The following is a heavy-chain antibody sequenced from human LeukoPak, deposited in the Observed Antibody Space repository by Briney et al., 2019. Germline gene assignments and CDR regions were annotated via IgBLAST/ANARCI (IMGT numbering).Heavy chain of an antibody. Sequence: GGSLRLSCAASGFTFRSHTMNWVRQAPGKGLEWVSSISSSSSYIYYADSVKGRFTISRDNVKNSLYLQMNSLRAEDTAVYYCARDGYYDSSGYYSDDAFDIWGQGTIVTVSS. D-gene: IGHD3-22*01. CDR1: GFTFRSHT. CDR3: ARDGYYDSSGYYSDDAFDI. J-gene: IGHJ3*02. CDR2: ISSSSSYI. V-gene: IGHV3-21*01.